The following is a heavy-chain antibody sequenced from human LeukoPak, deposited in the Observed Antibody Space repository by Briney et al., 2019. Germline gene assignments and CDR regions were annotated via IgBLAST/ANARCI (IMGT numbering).Heavy chain of an antibody. CDR2: IYTSGST. CDR3: ARELRFLEWLEYNWFDP. CDR1: GGSISSYY. V-gene: IGHV4-4*07. J-gene: IGHJ5*02. Sequence: PSETLSLTCTVSGGSISSYYWSWIRQPAGKGLEWIGRIYTSGSTNYNPSLKSRVTTSVDTSKNQFSLKLSSVTAADTAVYYCARELRFLEWLEYNWFDPWGQGTLVTVSS. D-gene: IGHD3-3*01.